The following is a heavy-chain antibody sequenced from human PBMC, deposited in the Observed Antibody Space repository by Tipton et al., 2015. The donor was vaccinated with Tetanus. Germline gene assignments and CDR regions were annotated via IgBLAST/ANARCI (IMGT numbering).Heavy chain of an antibody. CDR1: GYSFTNYW. CDR3: ARRLGPYTGDQIWHFDL. CDR2: IYPGDSDT. D-gene: IGHD7-27*01. V-gene: IGHV5-51*01. J-gene: IGHJ2*01. Sequence: QLVQSGAEVKKPGESLKISCKGSGYSFTNYWIGWVRQMPGQGLEWMGIIYPGDSDTRYSPSFQGQVTISADKSISTAYLQWSSLKASDTAMYYCARRLGPYTGDQIWHFDLWGRGTLVTVSS.